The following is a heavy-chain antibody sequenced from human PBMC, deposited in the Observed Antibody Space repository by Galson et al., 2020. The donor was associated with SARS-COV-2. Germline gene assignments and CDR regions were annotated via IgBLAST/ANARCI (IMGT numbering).Heavy chain of an antibody. CDR3: ASGLIAEAGGENVHN. Sequence: SQTLSLTCAVSGDSIRINTWWSWVRQPPGKGLEWIGEIHHSGTSNYSPSLKSRVTISIDTSKNQFSLKVTSVTATDTAVYYCASGLIAEAGGENVHNWGRGTLVSVAP. CDR1: GDSIRINTW. CDR2: IHHSGTS. V-gene: IGHV4-4*02. J-gene: IGHJ1*01. D-gene: IGHD6-13*01.